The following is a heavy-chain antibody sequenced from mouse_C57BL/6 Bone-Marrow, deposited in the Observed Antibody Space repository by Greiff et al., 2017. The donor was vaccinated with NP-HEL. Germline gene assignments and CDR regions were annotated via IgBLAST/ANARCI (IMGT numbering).Heavy chain of an antibody. D-gene: IGHD1-1*01. CDR3: ARSLSVVANWYFDV. CDR2: IWTGGGT. CDR1: GFSLTSYA. J-gene: IGHJ1*03. V-gene: IGHV2-9-1*01. Sequence: VQLKESGPGLVAPSQSLSITCTFSGFSLTSYAISWVRQPPGKGLEWLGVIWTGGGTNYNSALKSRLSISKDNAKSQVFLKMNSLQTDDTARYYCARSLSVVANWYFDVWGTGTTVTVSS.